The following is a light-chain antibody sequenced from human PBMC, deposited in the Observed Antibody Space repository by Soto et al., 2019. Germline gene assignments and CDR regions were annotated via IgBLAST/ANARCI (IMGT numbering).Light chain of an antibody. V-gene: IGKV3-20*01. CDR3: QQYMSSVT. J-gene: IGKJ1*01. Sequence: EIVLTQSPGALSLSTGQRATLSCRASQSVDTTFFAWYQKKPGQAPRLLIYGASKRATGIPDRFSGSGSGTDFTLIISRLEPEDFAVYYCQQYMSSVTFVQGTKVDIK. CDR2: GAS. CDR1: QSVDTTF.